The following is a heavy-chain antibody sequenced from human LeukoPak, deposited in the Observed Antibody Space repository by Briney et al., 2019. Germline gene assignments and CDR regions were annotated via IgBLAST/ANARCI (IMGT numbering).Heavy chain of an antibody. V-gene: IGHV3-7*01. D-gene: IGHD2-15*01. CDR1: GFTFSSYW. CDR3: ARDLPYCSGGSYYSDY. CDR2: IKQDGSEK. Sequence: GGSLRLSCAASGFTFSSYWMSWVRQAPGKGLEWVANIKQDGSEKYYVDSVKGRFTISRDNAKNSLYLQMNSLRAEDTAVYYCARDLPYCSGGSYYSDYWGQGTLVTVSS. J-gene: IGHJ4*02.